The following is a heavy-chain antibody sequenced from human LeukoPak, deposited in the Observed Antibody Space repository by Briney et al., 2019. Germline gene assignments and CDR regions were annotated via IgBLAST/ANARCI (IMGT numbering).Heavy chain of an antibody. D-gene: IGHD4-17*01. CDR3: ARVATVTTALDY. J-gene: IGHJ4*02. CDR2: IYTSGST. Sequence: PSETLSLTCTVSGGSISSGSYYWSWIRQPAGKGLEWIGRIYTSGSTNYNPPLKSRVTISVDTSKNQFSLKLSSVTAADTAVYYCARVATVTTALDYWGQGTLVTVSS. CDR1: GGSISSGSYY. V-gene: IGHV4-61*02.